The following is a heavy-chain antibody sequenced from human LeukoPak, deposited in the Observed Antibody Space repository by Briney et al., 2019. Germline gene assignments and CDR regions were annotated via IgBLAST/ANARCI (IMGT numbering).Heavy chain of an antibody. CDR2: IRSKSNNYAA. J-gene: IGHJ4*02. CDR1: GFTFSAPA. CDR3: TRSLYYDSWSGYFGGEDFDY. Sequence: GGSLRLSCAASGFTFSAPAIHWVRQASGKGLEWVGRIRSKSNNYAATYGASVKGRFTFSRDDSKNTAYLQMNSLKLEDTAVYYCTRSLYYDSWSGYFGGEDFDYWGQGTLVTVSS. V-gene: IGHV3-73*01. D-gene: IGHD3-3*01.